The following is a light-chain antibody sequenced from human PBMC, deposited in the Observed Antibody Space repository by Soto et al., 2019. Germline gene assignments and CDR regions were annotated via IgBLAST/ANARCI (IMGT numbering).Light chain of an antibody. CDR1: SSDVGEENY. J-gene: IGLJ2*01. CDR2: EVS. V-gene: IGLV2-8*01. Sequence: QSALTQHHSASGSPGQSVTITCSGTSSDVGEENYVSWYQQHPGKVPKLILYEVSKRPSGVPDRFSGSRSGNTASLTVSGLQAEDEADYYCSSFAGSPVVFVGGTKLTVL. CDR3: SSFAGSPVV.